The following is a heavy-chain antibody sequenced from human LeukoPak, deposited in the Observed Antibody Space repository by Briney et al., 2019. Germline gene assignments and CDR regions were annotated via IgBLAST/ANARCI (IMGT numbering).Heavy chain of an antibody. V-gene: IGHV3-23*01. CDR3: ATLVFDSSGYSYFDY. CDR2: ISESGDNT. J-gene: IGHJ4*02. Sequence: GGSLRLSCAASGFTFSSYAISWVRQAPGKGLEWVSGISESGDNTFYTDPVKGRLPISRDNSKNTLHLQMRSLRAEDTAVYFCATLVFDSSGYSYFDYWGQGTLVTVSS. D-gene: IGHD3-22*01. CDR1: GFTFSSYA.